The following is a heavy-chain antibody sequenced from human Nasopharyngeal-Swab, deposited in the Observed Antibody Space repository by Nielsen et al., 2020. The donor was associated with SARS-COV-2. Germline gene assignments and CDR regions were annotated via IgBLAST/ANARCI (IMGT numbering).Heavy chain of an antibody. D-gene: IGHD1-20*01. Sequence: GESLKISCAASGFTFSSYSMNWVRQAPGKGLEWVSYISSSSSTIYYADSVKGRFTISRDNAKNSLYLQMNSLRAEDTAVYYCAREQITGSLYNWFDPWGQGTLVTVSS. CDR3: AREQITGSLYNWFDP. V-gene: IGHV3-48*01. J-gene: IGHJ5*02. CDR1: GFTFSSYS. CDR2: ISSSSSTI.